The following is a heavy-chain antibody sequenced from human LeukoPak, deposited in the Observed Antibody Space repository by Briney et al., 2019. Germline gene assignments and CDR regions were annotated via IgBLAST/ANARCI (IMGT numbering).Heavy chain of an antibody. CDR3: ARWRGKSIDYGSGSYPDVGDY. CDR2: IYPGDSDT. J-gene: IGHJ4*02. D-gene: IGHD3-10*01. Sequence: GESLKISCKGSGYSFTSYWIGWVRQMPGKGLEWMGIIYPGDSDTRYSPSFQGQVTISADKSISTAYLQWSSLKASDTAMYYCARWRGKSIDYGSGSYPDVGDYWGQGTLVTVSS. CDR1: GYSFTSYW. V-gene: IGHV5-51*01.